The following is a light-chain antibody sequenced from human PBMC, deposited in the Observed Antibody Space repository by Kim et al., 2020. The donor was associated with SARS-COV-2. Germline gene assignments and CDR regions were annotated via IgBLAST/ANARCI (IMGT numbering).Light chain of an antibody. CDR2: AAS. CDR3: QQYAYSPWT. Sequence: ENVLTQSPGTLSLSPGERATLSCRASQSVYSNYLAWYQQKAGQAPRLLIYAASIRATGIPDRFSGSGSGTDFTLTVCRLEPEDFGVYYCQQYAYSPWTFGQGTKVDIK. V-gene: IGKV3-20*01. J-gene: IGKJ1*01. CDR1: QSVYSNY.